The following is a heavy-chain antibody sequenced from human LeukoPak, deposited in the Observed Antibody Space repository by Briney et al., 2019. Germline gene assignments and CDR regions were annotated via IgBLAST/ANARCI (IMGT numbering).Heavy chain of an antibody. J-gene: IGHJ4*02. CDR1: NGSISSSTHY. D-gene: IGHD4-17*01. Sequence: SETLSLTCTVSNGSISSSTHYWGWIRQTPGKGLEWIGEINHSGYTNDSPSLKSRVTLSIDTSRKQFSLNLRSVTVADTGIYYCTRMTTGHDYWGQGTLVTVSS. CDR2: INHSGYT. CDR3: TRMTTGHDY. V-gene: IGHV4-61*05.